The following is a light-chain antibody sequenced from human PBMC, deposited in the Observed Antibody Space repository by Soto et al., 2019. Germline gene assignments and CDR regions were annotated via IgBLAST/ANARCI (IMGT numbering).Light chain of an antibody. J-gene: IGLJ3*02. Sequence: NFMLTQPHSVSESPGKTVTMSCTRSSGSIASNYVQWFQLRPGSAPTTVIYDDNQRPSGVPDRFSGSIDRSSNSAFLTISGLKTEDEADYFGESYDSNTGVFGGGTKLTVL. CDR2: DDN. CDR3: ESYDSNTGV. CDR1: SGSIASNY. V-gene: IGLV6-57*03.